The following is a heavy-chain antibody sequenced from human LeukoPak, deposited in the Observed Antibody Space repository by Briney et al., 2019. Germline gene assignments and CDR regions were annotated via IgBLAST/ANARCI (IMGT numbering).Heavy chain of an antibody. Sequence: GRSLRLSCAASGFTFSSYGMHWVRQAPGKGLEWVAVISYDGSNKYYADSVKGRFTISRDNSKNTLYLQMNSLRAEDTAVYYCAKALYYYDSSGPDYWGQGTLVTVSS. CDR1: GFTFSSYG. CDR3: AKALYYYDSSGPDY. D-gene: IGHD3-22*01. CDR2: ISYDGSNK. V-gene: IGHV3-30*18. J-gene: IGHJ4*02.